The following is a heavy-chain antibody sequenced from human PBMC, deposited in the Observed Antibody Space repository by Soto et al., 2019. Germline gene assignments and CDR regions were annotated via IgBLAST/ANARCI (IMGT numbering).Heavy chain of an antibody. V-gene: IGHV1-46*01. Sequence: RASVKVSCKASGYTFTSYYMHWVRQAPGQGLEWMGIINPSGGSTSYAQKFQGRVTMTRDTSTSTVYMELSSLRSEDTAVYYCARGRFLEWLRNYYYYGMDVWGQGTTVTVSS. J-gene: IGHJ6*02. CDR1: GYTFTSYY. CDR2: INPSGGST. CDR3: ARGRFLEWLRNYYYYGMDV. D-gene: IGHD3-3*01.